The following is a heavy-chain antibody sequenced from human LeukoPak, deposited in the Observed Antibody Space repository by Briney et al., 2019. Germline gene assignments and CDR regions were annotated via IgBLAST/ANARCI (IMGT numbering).Heavy chain of an antibody. CDR1: GGSISSSNW. D-gene: IGHD6-13*01. CDR2: IYHSGST. J-gene: IGHJ5*02. CDR3: AREVAAGTAGIDP. V-gene: IGHV4-4*02. Sequence: SETLSLTCAVSGGSISSSNWWSLVRQPPGKGLEWIGEIYHSGSTNYNPSLKSRVTISVDKSKNQFSLKLSSVTAADTAVYYCAREVAAGTAGIDPWGQGTLVTVSS.